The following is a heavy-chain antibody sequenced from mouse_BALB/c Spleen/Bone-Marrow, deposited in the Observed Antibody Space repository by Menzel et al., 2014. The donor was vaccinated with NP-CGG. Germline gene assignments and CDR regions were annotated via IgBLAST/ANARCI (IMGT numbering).Heavy chain of an antibody. D-gene: IGHD2-4*01. Sequence: EVKLVESGGGLVKPGGSLKLSCAASGFTLSAYSMSWVRQTPEKRLEWVATISSGGHDTYYPDSVKGRFTISRDNAKNTLYLQMNGLKSVDSAVYYCSKDGGYDYSYYFDYWGQGTTLTVSS. CDR3: SKDGGYDYSYYFDY. V-gene: IGHV5-6-4*01. J-gene: IGHJ2*01. CDR1: GFTLSAYS. CDR2: ISSGGHDT.